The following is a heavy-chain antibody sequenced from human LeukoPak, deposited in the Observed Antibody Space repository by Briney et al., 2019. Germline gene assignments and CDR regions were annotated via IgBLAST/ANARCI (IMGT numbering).Heavy chain of an antibody. CDR2: ISGSGGST. CDR3: AKKGKDKLLWFGESFDY. D-gene: IGHD3-10*01. CDR1: GFTFSSYG. V-gene: IGHV3-23*01. J-gene: IGHJ4*02. Sequence: GGSLRLSCAASGFTFSSYGMSWVRQAPGKGLEWVSAISGSGGSTYYADSVKGRFTISRDNSKNTLYLQMNSLRAEDTAVYYCAKKGKDKLLWFGESFDYWGQGTLVTVSS.